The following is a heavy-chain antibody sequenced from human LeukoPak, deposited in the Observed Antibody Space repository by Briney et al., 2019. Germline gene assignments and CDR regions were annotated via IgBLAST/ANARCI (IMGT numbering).Heavy chain of an antibody. D-gene: IGHD3-22*01. Sequence: ASLKVSSKASWYTFTGFYIHWVRPAPGQGLEWMGWINPNRGGTNYAQKFQGRVTMTRDTAISTAYMELSRRRSDDTAVYYCARDLKLYYDSSGYDYWVQGTMVTVSS. CDR3: ARDLKLYYDSSGYDY. CDR1: WYTFTGFY. CDR2: INPNRGGT. J-gene: IGHJ4*02. V-gene: IGHV1-2*02.